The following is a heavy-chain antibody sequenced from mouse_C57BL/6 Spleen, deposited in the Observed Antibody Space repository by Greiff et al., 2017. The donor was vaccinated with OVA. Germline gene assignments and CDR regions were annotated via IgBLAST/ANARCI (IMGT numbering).Heavy chain of an antibody. CDR1: GFSLTSYG. CDR3: ARRRGLRDAMDY. Sequence: QVQLKESGPGLVQPSQSLSITCTVSGFSLTSYGVHWVRQSPGKGLEWLGVIWGGGSTDYNAAFISRLSISKDNSKSQVFFKMNSLQADDTAIYYCARRRGLRDAMDYWGQGTSVTVSS. V-gene: IGHV2-2*01. CDR2: IWGGGST. J-gene: IGHJ4*01.